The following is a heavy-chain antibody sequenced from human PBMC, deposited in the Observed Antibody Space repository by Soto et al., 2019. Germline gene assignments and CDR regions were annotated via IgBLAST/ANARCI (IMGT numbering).Heavy chain of an antibody. CDR3: ASRITGTIYYYYGMDV. CDR1: GGTFSSYA. D-gene: IGHD1-7*01. CDR2: IIPIFGTA. V-gene: IGHV1-69*12. Sequence: QVQLVQSGAEVKKPGSSVKVSCKASGGTFSSYAISWLRQAPVQGLEWMGGIIPIFGTANYAQKFQGRVTITADESTSTAYMELSSLRSEDTAVYYCASRITGTIYYYYGMDVWGQGTTVTVSS. J-gene: IGHJ6*02.